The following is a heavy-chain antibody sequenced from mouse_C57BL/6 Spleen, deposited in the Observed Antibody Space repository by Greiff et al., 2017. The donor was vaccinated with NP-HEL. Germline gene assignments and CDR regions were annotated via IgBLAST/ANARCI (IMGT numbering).Heavy chain of an antibody. Sequence: QVHVKQPGAELVMPGASVKLSCKASGYTFTSYWMHWVKQRPGQGLEWIGEIDPSDSYTNYNQKFKGKSTLTVDKSSSTAYMQLSSLTSEDSAVYYCARRGIYYGYAMDYWGQGTSVTVSS. CDR1: GYTFTSYW. J-gene: IGHJ4*01. D-gene: IGHD2-1*01. CDR3: ARRGIYYGYAMDY. V-gene: IGHV1-69*01. CDR2: IDPSDSYT.